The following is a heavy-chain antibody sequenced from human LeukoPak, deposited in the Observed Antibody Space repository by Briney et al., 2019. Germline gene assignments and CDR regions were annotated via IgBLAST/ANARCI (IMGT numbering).Heavy chain of an antibody. D-gene: IGHD3-10*01. CDR2: IFYNGNT. Sequence: SETLSLTCAVSGGSISSYYWSWIRQPPGKGLEWIGYIFYNGNTNYNPSLRSRVTMSLDTSKNQFSLKLTSVTAADTAVYHCARDGAYGSGSYYPFDYWGQGTLVTVSS. V-gene: IGHV4-59*01. J-gene: IGHJ4*02. CDR3: ARDGAYGSGSYYPFDY. CDR1: GGSISSYY.